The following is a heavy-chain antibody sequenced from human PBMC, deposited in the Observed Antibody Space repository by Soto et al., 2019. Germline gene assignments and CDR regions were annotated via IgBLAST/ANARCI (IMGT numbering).Heavy chain of an antibody. J-gene: IGHJ4*02. V-gene: IGHV4-39*01. Sequence: SETLSLTCTVSGGSISSGPYYWGWIRQPPGKGLEWIGFIYYSGSAYYNPSLKSRVTISVDTSKNQFSLKLSSVTAADTAVYYWARVWQGSYYLDYWGQGTLVTVAS. CDR3: ARVWQGSYYLDY. D-gene: IGHD3-10*01. CDR2: IYYSGSA. CDR1: GGSISSGPYY.